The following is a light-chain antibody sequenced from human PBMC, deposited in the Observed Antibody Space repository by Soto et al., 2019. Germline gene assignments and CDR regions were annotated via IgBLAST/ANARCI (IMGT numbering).Light chain of an antibody. CDR1: QSVKSSY. V-gene: IGKV3-20*01. CDR2: GAS. Sequence: EIVLTQSPATLSLSPGERATPSCRASQSVKSSYLAWYQQKPGQAPRLLIFGASRRANGIPDRFSGSGSGTDFTLTISRLEPEDFAVFYCQQYGSSPLTFGGGTKVDIK. J-gene: IGKJ4*01. CDR3: QQYGSSPLT.